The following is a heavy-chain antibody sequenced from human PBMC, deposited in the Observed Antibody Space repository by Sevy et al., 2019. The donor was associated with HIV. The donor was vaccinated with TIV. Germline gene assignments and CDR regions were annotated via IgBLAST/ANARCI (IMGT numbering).Heavy chain of an antibody. Sequence: GGSLRLSCTASGFTFGDYCMSWVRQAPGKGLEWIAFLKSDVYGGKVDHAESVRGRLVISRDDSKTIAYLQMNDLKTEDTGVYYCTRWKAAQSIFDYWGQGALVTVSS. CDR2: LKSDVYGGKV. D-gene: IGHD6-13*01. J-gene: IGHJ4*02. CDR1: GFTFGDYC. V-gene: IGHV3-49*04. CDR3: TRWKAAQSIFDY.